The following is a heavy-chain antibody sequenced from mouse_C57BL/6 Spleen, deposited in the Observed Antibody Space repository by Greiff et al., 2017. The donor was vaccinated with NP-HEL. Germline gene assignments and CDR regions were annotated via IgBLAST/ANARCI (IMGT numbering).Heavy chain of an antibody. J-gene: IGHJ4*01. V-gene: IGHV14-2*01. CDR1: GFNIKDYY. CDR2: IDPEDGET. CDR3: ARLQTAQAEDY. Sequence: VQLKQSGAELVQPGASVKLSCPASGFNIKDYYMHWVKPRTEQGLEWIGRIDPEDGETKYAPKVQGKATITADTSSNTAYLQLSSLTSEDTAVYYCARLQTAQAEDYRGQGTSVTVSS. D-gene: IGHD3-2*02.